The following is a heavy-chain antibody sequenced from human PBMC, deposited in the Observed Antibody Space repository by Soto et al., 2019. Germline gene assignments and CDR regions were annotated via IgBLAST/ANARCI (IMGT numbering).Heavy chain of an antibody. D-gene: IGHD5-18*01. Sequence: QVQLVESGGDLVKPGGSLRLSCAASGFNFNDSYMSWIRQAPGKGLEWVSYIDSRGGSKDFADSVKGRFTISRDNAKNSLYLQMDSLRAEDTAVYYCARDALSLYGYHWFDPWGQGTLVTVSS. V-gene: IGHV3-11*01. CDR3: ARDALSLYGYHWFDP. J-gene: IGHJ5*02. CDR2: IDSRGGSK. CDR1: GFNFNDSY.